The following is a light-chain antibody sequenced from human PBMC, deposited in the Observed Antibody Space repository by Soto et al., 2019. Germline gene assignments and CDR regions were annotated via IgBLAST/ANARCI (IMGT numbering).Light chain of an antibody. CDR1: QSVSGW. V-gene: IGKV1-5*01. Sequence: DIQMTQSPSTLSASVGDRVTITCRASQSVSGWLAWYQHKPGKAPKLLIYDASNLEPGVPSRFSGTGSGTEFTLTISSLQPEDFATYYCQQYNSYSFGQGTKVEIK. CDR3: QQYNSYS. J-gene: IGKJ1*01. CDR2: DAS.